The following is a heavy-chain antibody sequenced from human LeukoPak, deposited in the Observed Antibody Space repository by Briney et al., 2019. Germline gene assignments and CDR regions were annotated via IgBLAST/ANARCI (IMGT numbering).Heavy chain of an antibody. V-gene: IGHV3-53*01. CDR2: IYSVGST. Sequence: GGSLRLSCAAFGFTVSSNYMSWVRQAPGKGLEWVSVIYSVGSTYYADSVKGRFTISRDNSKNTLYLQMNALRAEDTAVYYCARGGSSGYYLGYYFDYWGQGTLVTVSS. J-gene: IGHJ4*02. CDR3: ARGGSSGYYLGYYFDY. D-gene: IGHD3-22*01. CDR1: GFTVSSNY.